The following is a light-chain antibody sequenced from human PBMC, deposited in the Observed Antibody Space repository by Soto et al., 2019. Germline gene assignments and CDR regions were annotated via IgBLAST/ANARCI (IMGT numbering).Light chain of an antibody. CDR2: DVS. J-gene: IGLJ2*01. CDR3: SSYGSGTTI. CDR1: SSDVGGHNG. Sequence: QSALTQPASVSGSPGQSITFSCTGTSSDVGGHNGVSWYQQYPGKAPKLMIYDVSNRPSGVSNRFSGSKSGNTASLTISGLLAEDEADYYCSSYGSGTTIFGGGTKVTVL. V-gene: IGLV2-14*01.